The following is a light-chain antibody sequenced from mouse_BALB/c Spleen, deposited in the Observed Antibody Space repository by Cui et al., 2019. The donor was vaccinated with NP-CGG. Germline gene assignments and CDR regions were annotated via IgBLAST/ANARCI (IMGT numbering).Light chain of an antibody. Sequence: QAVVTQESALTTSPGETVTLTCRSSTGAVTTSNYANWVQENPDHLFTGAIGGTNDRAPGDPARVSGFPIVNNAANTLTAGQTDDEAISLSAVWDTHHWVCGGGNKQTVL. CDR2: GTN. CDR3: AVWDTHHWV. V-gene: IGLV1*01. J-gene: IGLJ1*01. CDR1: TGAVTTSNY.